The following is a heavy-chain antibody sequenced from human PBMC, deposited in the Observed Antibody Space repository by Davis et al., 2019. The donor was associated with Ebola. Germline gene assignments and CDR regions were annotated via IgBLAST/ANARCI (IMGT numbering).Heavy chain of an antibody. CDR3: AKDQAVVTSIGYGMDV. D-gene: IGHD2-21*02. J-gene: IGHJ6*04. V-gene: IGHV3-30*02. Sequence: DSVKGRFTISRDNSKNTLYLEMNSLGSGDTAVYYCAKDQAVVTSIGYGMDVWGKGTTVTVSS.